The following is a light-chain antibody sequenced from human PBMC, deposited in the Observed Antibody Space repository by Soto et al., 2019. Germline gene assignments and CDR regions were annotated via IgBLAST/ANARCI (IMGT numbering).Light chain of an antibody. Sequence: DIPMTQSPSTLSASVGDRVTITCRASQSISTWLAWYQQKPGKAPKLLIHKASSLQSGVPSRFSGSGSGTEFTLTISSLQPDDFATYYCQQYNSYPWTFGQGTNVEIK. CDR2: KAS. J-gene: IGKJ1*01. V-gene: IGKV1-5*03. CDR1: QSISTW. CDR3: QQYNSYPWT.